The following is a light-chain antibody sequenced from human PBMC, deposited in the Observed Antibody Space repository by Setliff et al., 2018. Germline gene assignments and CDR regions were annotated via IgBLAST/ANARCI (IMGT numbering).Light chain of an antibody. CDR2: AVS. V-gene: IGLV2-14*03. CDR1: SSDVGSYDL. CDR3: NAYTSGSTYV. Sequence: QSALTQPASVSGSPGQSITISCSGTSSDVGSYDLVSWYQQHPGKAPKLIIYAVSDRPSGVSNRFSGSKSGNTASLTISGLQTEDEADYYCNAYTSGSTYVFG. J-gene: IGLJ1*01.